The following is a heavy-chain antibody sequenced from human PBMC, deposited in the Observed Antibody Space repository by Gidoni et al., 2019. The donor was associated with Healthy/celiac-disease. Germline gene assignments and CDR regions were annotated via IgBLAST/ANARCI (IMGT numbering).Heavy chain of an antibody. CDR2: IIPIFGTA. CDR1: GGTFSSYA. Sequence: QVQLVQSGAEVKKPGSSVKVSCKASGGTFSSYAISWVRQAPGQGLEWMGGIIPIFGTANYAQKFQGRVTITADESTSTAYMELSSLRSEDTAVYYCARSIPATASLTHDAFDIWGQGTMVTVSS. D-gene: IGHD2-2*01. V-gene: IGHV1-69*01. CDR3: ARSIPATASLTHDAFDI. J-gene: IGHJ3*02.